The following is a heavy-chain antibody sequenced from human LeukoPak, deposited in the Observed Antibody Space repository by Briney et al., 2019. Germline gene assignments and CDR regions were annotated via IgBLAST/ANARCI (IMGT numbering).Heavy chain of an antibody. CDR2: IYPGDSRT. D-gene: IGHD1-14*01. J-gene: IGHJ5*02. V-gene: IGHV5-51*01. CDR1: GDTFATNW. Sequence: AESLKVSCKGSGDTFATNWIGWVRQLPGKGLEWMGVIYPGDSRTRYSPSFQGQVTISADKSISTAYLQWSSLKASDTAIYYCACRKFTNLWSDPWGQGTLVTVSS. CDR3: ACRKFTNLWSDP.